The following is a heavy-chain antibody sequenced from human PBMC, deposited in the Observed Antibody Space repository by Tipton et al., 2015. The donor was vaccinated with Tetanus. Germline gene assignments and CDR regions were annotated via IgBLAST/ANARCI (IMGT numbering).Heavy chain of an antibody. V-gene: IGHV3-30*18. Sequence: SLRLSCVASGFIFRSYGIHWVRQGPGKGLEWVAFISSDGSKKYYADSVRGRITISRDNSENTLYLQMTNLRLEDTAMYYCAKGLAAYCSGDCFSFDYWGQGTLVTVSS. D-gene: IGHD2-21*02. J-gene: IGHJ4*02. CDR3: AKGLAAYCSGDCFSFDY. CDR1: GFIFRSYG. CDR2: ISSDGSKK.